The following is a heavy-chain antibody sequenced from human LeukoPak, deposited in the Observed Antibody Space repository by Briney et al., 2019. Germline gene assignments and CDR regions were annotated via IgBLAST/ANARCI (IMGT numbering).Heavy chain of an antibody. V-gene: IGHV4-34*08. J-gene: IGHJ4*02. CDR3: ATTRYFDWLLHDY. CDR2: INHRGST. CDR1: GFTFGDYN. D-gene: IGHD3-9*01. Sequence: GSLRLSCAASGFTFGDYNMNWVRQAPEKVLEWIGEINHRGSTNYIPSLKSRVTISVDTSKNHFSLKLSSVTAAYTAMYYCATTRYFDWLLHDYWGQGTLVTVSS.